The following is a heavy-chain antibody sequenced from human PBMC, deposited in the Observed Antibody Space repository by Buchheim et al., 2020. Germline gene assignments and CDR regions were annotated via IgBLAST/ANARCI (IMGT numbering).Heavy chain of an antibody. Sequence: QVQLVQSGAEVKKPGASVKVSCKASGYTFTSYYMHWVRQAPGQGLEWMGIINPSGGSTSYAQKFQGRVTMTRDTSTSTVYMELSSLRSEDTAVYYCARDLIVVVTAIYYYYYGMDVWGQGTT. CDR1: GYTFTSYY. V-gene: IGHV1-46*01. CDR2: INPSGGST. CDR3: ARDLIVVVTAIYYYYYGMDV. J-gene: IGHJ6*02. D-gene: IGHD2-21*02.